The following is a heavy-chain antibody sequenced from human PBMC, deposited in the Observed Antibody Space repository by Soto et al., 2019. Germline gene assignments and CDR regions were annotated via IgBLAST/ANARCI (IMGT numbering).Heavy chain of an antibody. CDR3: AREDSCSGGSCYSGAVDY. CDR1: GYTFTSYA. V-gene: IGHV1-3*01. CDR2: INAGNGNT. J-gene: IGHJ4*02. Sequence: ASVKVSCKASGYTFTSYAMHWVRQAPGQRLEWMGWINAGNGNTKYSQKFQGRVTITRDTSASTAYMELSSLKSEDTAVYYCAREDSCSGGSCYSGAVDYWGQGTLVTVSS. D-gene: IGHD2-15*01.